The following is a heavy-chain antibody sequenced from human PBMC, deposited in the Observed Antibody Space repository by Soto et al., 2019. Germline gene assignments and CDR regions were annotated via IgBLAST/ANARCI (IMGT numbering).Heavy chain of an antibody. Sequence: ASVKVSCKASGGTFSSYAISWVRQAPGQGLEWMGWINPYNANTNYAQKLQGRVTMTTDTSTSTAYMDLRSLTSDDTAVYYCARDRVAGIWGDAFDIWGQGTMVTVSS. CDR1: GGTFSSYA. CDR2: INPYNANT. D-gene: IGHD3-16*01. J-gene: IGHJ3*02. CDR3: ARDRVAGIWGDAFDI. V-gene: IGHV1-18*01.